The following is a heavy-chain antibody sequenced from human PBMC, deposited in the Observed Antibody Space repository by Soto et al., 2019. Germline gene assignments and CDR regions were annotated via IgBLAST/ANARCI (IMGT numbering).Heavy chain of an antibody. V-gene: IGHV3-30*18. Sequence: GGSLRLSCAASGFTFSSYGMHWVRQAPGKGLEWVAVISYDGSNKYYADSVKGRFTISRDNSKNTLYLQMNSLRAEDTAVYYCAKDYYYDSSGYYSMDYWGQGTLVTVSS. CDR1: GFTFSSYG. D-gene: IGHD3-22*01. CDR3: AKDYYYDSSGYYSMDY. J-gene: IGHJ4*02. CDR2: ISYDGSNK.